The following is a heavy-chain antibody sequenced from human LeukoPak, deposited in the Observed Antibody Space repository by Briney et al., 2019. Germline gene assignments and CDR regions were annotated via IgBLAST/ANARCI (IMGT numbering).Heavy chain of an antibody. Sequence: GGSLRLSCAPSLYTFSVYAKTWVRQAPGKGLEWVSSISGGGGSTIHADSVKGRFTISRDNSKNTLFLQMNSLRVNDLVPDYCAMDSSAVLITVFLVSGLEFWGQGILVTVSS. D-gene: IGHD3-3*01. CDR3: AMDSSAVLITVFLVSGLEF. V-gene: IGHV3-23*01. CDR1: LYTFSVYA. J-gene: IGHJ4*02. CDR2: ISGGGGST.